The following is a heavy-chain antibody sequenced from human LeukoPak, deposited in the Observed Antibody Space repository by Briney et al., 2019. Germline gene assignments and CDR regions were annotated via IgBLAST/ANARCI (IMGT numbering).Heavy chain of an antibody. V-gene: IGHV5-51*01. CDR3: ARPSGSYSRADAFDI. CDR1: THSFHSQW. D-gene: IGHD1-26*01. CDR2: IYPADSDT. J-gene: IGHJ3*02. Sequence: GESLKISCKGPTHSFHSQWIGWVRQRPGNGLEWMGIIYPADSDTRYSPTFQGQVTISADKSISTAYLQRASLEASDTAMYYCARPSGSYSRADAFDIWGQGTMVTVSS.